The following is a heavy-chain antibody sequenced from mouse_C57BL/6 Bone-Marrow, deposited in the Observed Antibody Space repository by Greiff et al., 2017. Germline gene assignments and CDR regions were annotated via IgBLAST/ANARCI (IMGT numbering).Heavy chain of an antibody. CDR1: GFSLTSYG. Sequence: QVQLKQSGPGLVAPSQSLSITCPVSGFSLTSYGVDWVRQSPGKGLEWLGVIWGVGSTNYTSALESRLSISNDNSKSQVILKMHSLQTDDAALCYCASGDYLVAYIGQMILVSVCA. J-gene: IGHJ3*01. D-gene: IGHD1-1*01. CDR2: IWGVGST. CDR3: ASGDYLVAY. V-gene: IGHV2-6*01.